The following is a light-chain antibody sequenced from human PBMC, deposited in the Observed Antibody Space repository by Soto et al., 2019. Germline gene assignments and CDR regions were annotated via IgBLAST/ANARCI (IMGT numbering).Light chain of an antibody. CDR3: ATWDDSLNGVV. Sequence: QSVLTQPPSASGTPGQRVTTSCSGSSSNIGSNTVNWYQQLPGTAPKLVIYSNNQRPSGVPDRFSGSKSGTSASLAISGLQSEDEADYYCATWDDSLNGVVFGGGTQLTVL. CDR2: SNN. J-gene: IGLJ2*01. V-gene: IGLV1-44*01. CDR1: SSNIGSNT.